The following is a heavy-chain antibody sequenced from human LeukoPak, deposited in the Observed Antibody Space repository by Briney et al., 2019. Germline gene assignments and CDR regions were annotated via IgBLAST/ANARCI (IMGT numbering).Heavy chain of an antibody. CDR2: IIPIFGTA. V-gene: IGHV1-69*05. CDR1: GGTFSSYA. D-gene: IGHD2-2*01. J-gene: IGHJ6*03. CDR3: ARVTVVPATMDYYYYYMDV. Sequence: GASVKVSCKASGGTFSSYAISWVRLAPGQGLEWMGGIIPIFGTANYAQKFQGRVTITTDESTSTAYMELSSLRSEDTAVYYCARVTVVPATMDYYYYYMDVWGKGTTVTVSS.